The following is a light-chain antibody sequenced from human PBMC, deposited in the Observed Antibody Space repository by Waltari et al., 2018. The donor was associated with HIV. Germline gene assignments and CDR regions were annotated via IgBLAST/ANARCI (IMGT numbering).Light chain of an antibody. CDR1: QNALYNSNNRNY. CDR2: WAS. Sequence: DIVMTQSPDSLAVSPGERATIHCKSSQNALYNSNNRNYLAWYQQKPGQPPKLLIYWASTRESGVPDRFSGSGSGTDFTLTISSLQAEDVAVYYCQQYYSIPYTFGQGTKLEIK. J-gene: IGKJ2*01. CDR3: QQYYSIPYT. V-gene: IGKV4-1*01.